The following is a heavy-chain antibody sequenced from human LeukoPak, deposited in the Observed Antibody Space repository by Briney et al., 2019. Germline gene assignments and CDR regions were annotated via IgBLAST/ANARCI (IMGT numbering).Heavy chain of an antibody. J-gene: IGHJ4*02. CDR1: GFLFSNSW. Sequence: PGGSLRLSCADSGFLFSNSWMAWVRQAPGRGLEWLANINQDGSAKTCVDSVKGRFTFSRDNAKNSLYLQMNSLRAEDTAMYYCARDSGYNAFDYWGQGTLVTVSS. CDR2: INQDGSAK. V-gene: IGHV3-7*05. CDR3: ARDSGYNAFDY. D-gene: IGHD5-12*01.